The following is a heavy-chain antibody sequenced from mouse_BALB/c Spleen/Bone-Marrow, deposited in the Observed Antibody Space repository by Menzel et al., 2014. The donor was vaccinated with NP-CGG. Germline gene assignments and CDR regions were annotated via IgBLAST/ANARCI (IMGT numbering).Heavy chain of an antibody. J-gene: IGHJ4*01. V-gene: IGHV5-17*02. CDR3: ARDDGYYIRNAMDY. CDR2: ISSGTSTI. Sequence: EVQGVESGGGLVQPGGSRKLSCAASGFTFSSFGMHWVRQAPERGLEWVAYISSGTSTIYYADTVKGRFTISRDNPKNTLFLQMTSLRSEDTAIYYCARDDGYYIRNAMDYWGQGTSVIVSS. D-gene: IGHD2-3*01. CDR1: GFTFSSFG.